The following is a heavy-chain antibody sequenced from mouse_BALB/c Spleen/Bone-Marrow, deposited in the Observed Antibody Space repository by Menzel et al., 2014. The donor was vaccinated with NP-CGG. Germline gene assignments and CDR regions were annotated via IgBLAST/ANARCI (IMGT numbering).Heavy chain of an antibody. CDR3: TTLARNKFDY. CDR2: IYPGNSDT. J-gene: IGHJ2*01. D-gene: IGHD3-1*01. CDR1: GYTFSNYW. Sequence: EVQLQQSGTVLARPGAAVKMSCKASGYTFSNYWMHWVKQWPGQGLEWIGTIYPGNSDTTYNQKFKGKATLTAVTSTSTAYMELSSLTNEDSAVYYCTTLARNKFDYWGQGTTLTVSS. V-gene: IGHV1-5*01.